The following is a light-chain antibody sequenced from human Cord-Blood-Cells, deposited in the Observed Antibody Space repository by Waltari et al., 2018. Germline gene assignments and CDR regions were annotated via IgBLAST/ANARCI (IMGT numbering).Light chain of an antibody. CDR3: QQANSFPLT. CDR2: AAS. CDR1: QVIRSW. J-gene: IGKJ4*01. Sequence: DIKMTQSPSSVSASVGDRVTITCRASQVIRSWLAWYQQKPRKAPKLMIYAASSLQSGVPSRFSGSGSGIDFTLTISSLQPEDFASYYCQQANSFPLTFGGGTKVEIK. V-gene: IGKV1-12*01.